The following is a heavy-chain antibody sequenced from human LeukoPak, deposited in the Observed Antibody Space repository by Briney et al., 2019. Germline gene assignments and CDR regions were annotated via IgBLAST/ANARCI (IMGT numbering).Heavy chain of an antibody. CDR1: GFTFSSPA. CDR3: ARDRVMITFGGVIEDNWFDP. D-gene: IGHD3-16*02. Sequence: GGSLRLSCAASGFTFSSPAMHWVRQAPGKGLEWVAVISYDGSNKNYADSVKGRLTISRDNSKNTLYLQMNSLRAEDTAVYYCARDRVMITFGGVIEDNWFDPWGQGTLVTVSS. V-gene: IGHV3-30-3*01. J-gene: IGHJ5*02. CDR2: ISYDGSNK.